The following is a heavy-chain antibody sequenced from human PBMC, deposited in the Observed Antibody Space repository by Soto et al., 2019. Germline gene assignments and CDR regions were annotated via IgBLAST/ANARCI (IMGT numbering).Heavy chain of an antibody. CDR2: IYWDDDK. V-gene: IGHV2-5*02. D-gene: IGHD3-3*01. CDR3: SHMESRVASYGLDV. Sequence: QITLKESGPTLVKPTQTLTLTCTFSGFSLDTSGVGVAWIRQPPGKALEWLTLIYWDDDKRYSPSLRSRLTITKDTSENRVVLTMTNLAPVDTATYYCSHMESRVASYGLDVWGQGTPVTVSS. J-gene: IGHJ6*02. CDR1: GFSLDTSGVG.